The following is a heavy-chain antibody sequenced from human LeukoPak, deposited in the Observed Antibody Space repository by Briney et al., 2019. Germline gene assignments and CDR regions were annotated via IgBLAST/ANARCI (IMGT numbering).Heavy chain of an antibody. Sequence: PGGSLRLSCAASGFTFSSYWMSWVRQAPGKGLEWVANIKQDGSEKYYVDSMKGRFTISRDNAKNSLYLQMNSLRAEDTAVYYCAGSSGCYDPPFDYWGQGTLVTVSS. CDR1: GFTFSSYW. CDR3: AGSSGCYDPPFDY. D-gene: IGHD3-22*01. CDR2: IKQDGSEK. J-gene: IGHJ4*02. V-gene: IGHV3-7*03.